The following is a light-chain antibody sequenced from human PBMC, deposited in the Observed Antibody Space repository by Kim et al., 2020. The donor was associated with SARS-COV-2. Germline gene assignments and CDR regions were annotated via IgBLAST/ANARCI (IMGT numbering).Light chain of an antibody. V-gene: IGKV3-20*01. CDR2: GTS. J-gene: IGKJ2*01. Sequence: SLSPGERATLSCRASQSVSSNIAWYQQKPGQAPRLLIYGTSSRATGIPDRFSGSGSGTDFILTISRLEPEDFAVYYCQQYGSSPNTFGQGTKLEI. CDR3: QQYGSSPNT. CDR1: QSVSSN.